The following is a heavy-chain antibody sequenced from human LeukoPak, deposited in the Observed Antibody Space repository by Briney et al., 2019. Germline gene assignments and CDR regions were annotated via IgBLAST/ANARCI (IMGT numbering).Heavy chain of an antibody. V-gene: IGHV1-46*01. CDR2: INPSGGST. CDR3: ARLTGKKAFDI. D-gene: IGHD1-20*01. Sequence: ASVKVSCKASGYTFTSYYIHWVRQAPGQGLECMGIINPSGGSTSYAQKFQSRVTMTRDASTSTVYMELSSLRSEDTAVYYCARLTGKKAFDIWGQGTMVTVSS. CDR1: GYTFTSYY. J-gene: IGHJ3*02.